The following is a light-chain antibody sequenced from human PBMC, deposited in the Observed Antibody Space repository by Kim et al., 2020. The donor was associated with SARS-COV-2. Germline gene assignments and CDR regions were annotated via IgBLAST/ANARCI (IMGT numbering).Light chain of an antibody. Sequence: ELTQPPSASGTPGQRVTISCSGSSSNIGSNYVYWYQQLPGTAPKLLIYRNNQRPSGVPDRFSGSKSGTSASLAISGLRSEDEADYYCAAWDDSLGGFYVFGAGTKVTVL. J-gene: IGLJ1*01. V-gene: IGLV1-47*01. CDR3: AAWDDSLGGFYV. CDR1: SSNIGSNY. CDR2: RNN.